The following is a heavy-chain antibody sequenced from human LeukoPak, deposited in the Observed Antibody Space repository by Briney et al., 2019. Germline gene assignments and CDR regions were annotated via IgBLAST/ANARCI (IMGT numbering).Heavy chain of an antibody. J-gene: IGHJ1*01. D-gene: IGHD3-3*01. CDR3: ARHRQRSYYDFWSGYYAAEYFQH. CDR1: GGSISSSSYY. CDR2: IYYSGST. Sequence: SETLSLTCTVSGGSISSSSYYWGWIRQPPGKGLEWIGSIYYSGSTYYNPSLKSRVTISVYTSKNQFSLKLSSVTAADTAVYYCARHRQRSYYDFWSGYYAAEYFQHWGQGTLVTVSS. V-gene: IGHV4-39*01.